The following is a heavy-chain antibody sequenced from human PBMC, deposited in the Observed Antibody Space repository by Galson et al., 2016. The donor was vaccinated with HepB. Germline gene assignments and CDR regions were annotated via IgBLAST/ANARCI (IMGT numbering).Heavy chain of an antibody. J-gene: IGHJ3*02. D-gene: IGHD3-22*01. V-gene: IGHV3-73*01. CDR1: GFALSDST. Sequence: SLRLSCAASGFALSDSTMQWVRQASGKGLEWVGRIRSKAHSYATAYGPSVEGRFTISRDDSTNTTYLQMTSLKTEATAGYYCTRRRYYYDGGDFYYSDIWGQGTPVTVSS. CDR3: TRRRYYYDGGDFYYSDI. CDR2: IRSKAHSYAT.